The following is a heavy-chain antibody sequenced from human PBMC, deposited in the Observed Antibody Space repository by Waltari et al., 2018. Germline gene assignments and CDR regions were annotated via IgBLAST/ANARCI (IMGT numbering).Heavy chain of an antibody. CDR2: IIPIFGTA. CDR1: GGTFSSYA. D-gene: IGHD2-15*01. J-gene: IGHJ6*02. V-gene: IGHV1-69*13. CDR3: ARGFVVVVAATPRNYYGMDV. Sequence: QVQLVQSGAEVKKPGSSVKVSCKASGGTFSSYAISWVRKAPGQGLEWMGGIIPIFGTANYAQKFQGRVTITADESTSTAYMELSSLRSEDTAVYYCARGFVVVVAATPRNYYGMDVWGQGTTVTVSS.